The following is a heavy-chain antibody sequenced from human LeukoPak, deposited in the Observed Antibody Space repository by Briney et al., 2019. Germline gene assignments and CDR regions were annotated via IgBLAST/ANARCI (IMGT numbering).Heavy chain of an antibody. CDR3: ARDRGLAIAFDI. V-gene: IGHV4-31*03. J-gene: IGHJ3*02. CDR2: IYYTGST. CDR1: GGSIISSAHY. Sequence: SETLSLTCTVSGGSIISSAHYWTWIRHHPAAGLEWIGYIYYTGSTYYNPSLKSRATISVDRSNNQFSLTLTSVTAADSAVYFCARDRGLAIAFDIWGQGTMATVSS.